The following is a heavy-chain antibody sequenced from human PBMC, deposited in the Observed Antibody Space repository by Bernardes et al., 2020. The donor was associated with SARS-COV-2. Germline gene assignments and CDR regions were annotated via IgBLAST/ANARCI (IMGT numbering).Heavy chain of an antibody. CDR1: GYTFTNDW. CDR3: ARGAAGVYFYGMDV. CDR2: IYLGDSSS. Sequence: GESLKISCKASGYTFTNDWIRWVRQMSGKGLEWMGIIYLGDSSSTYSPSFQGQVTISADKSISTAYLQWSSLKASDTAMYFCARGAAGVYFYGMDVWGQGTPVTVSS. V-gene: IGHV5-51*01. J-gene: IGHJ6*02. D-gene: IGHD2-21*01.